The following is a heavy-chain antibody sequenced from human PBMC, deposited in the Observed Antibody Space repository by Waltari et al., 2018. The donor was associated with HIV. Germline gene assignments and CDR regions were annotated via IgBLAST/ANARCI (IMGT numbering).Heavy chain of an antibody. V-gene: IGHV1-69*02. D-gene: IGHD6-19*01. CDR1: GGTFSSYT. J-gene: IGHJ4*02. CDR3: ARGGGGPGSGTNYFDY. Sequence: QVQLVQSGAEVKKPGSSVKVSCKASGGTFSSYTISGVRQAPGQGLEWRGRISPILGIPNYEQNFQGRVKITGDKSTSTAYMGLSSLRSEATAVYYWARGGGGPGSGTNYFDYWGQGTLVTVSS. CDR2: ISPILGIP.